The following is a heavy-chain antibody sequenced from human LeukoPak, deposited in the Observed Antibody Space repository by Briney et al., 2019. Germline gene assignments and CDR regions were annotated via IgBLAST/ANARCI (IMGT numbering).Heavy chain of an antibody. J-gene: IGHJ6*01. V-gene: IGHV5-51*01. CDR2: IYPGDSDT. Sequence: GESLQISSKGSGYSFTSYWIGWGRQMPGKGLEWMGIIYPGDSDTRYSPSFQGQVTISADKSISTAYLQWSSLKASDTAMYYCARPSSRSYYYYGMDLWGQGTTVTVSS. CDR3: ARPSSRSYYYYGMDL. D-gene: IGHD6-13*01. CDR1: GYSFTSYW.